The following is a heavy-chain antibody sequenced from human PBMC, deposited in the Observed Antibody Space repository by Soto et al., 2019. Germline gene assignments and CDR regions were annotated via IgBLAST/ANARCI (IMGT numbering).Heavy chain of an antibody. CDR1: VYTFTSYG. J-gene: IGHJ4*02. V-gene: IGHV1-18*01. Sequence: ASVKVSCKASVYTFTSYGISWVRQAPGQGLEWMGWISAYNGNTNYAQKLQGRVTMTTDTSTSTAYMELRSLRSDDTAVYYCARVPPIRGSYVSNDYWGQGTLVTVSS. CDR3: ARVPPIRGSYVSNDY. D-gene: IGHD1-26*01. CDR2: ISAYNGNT.